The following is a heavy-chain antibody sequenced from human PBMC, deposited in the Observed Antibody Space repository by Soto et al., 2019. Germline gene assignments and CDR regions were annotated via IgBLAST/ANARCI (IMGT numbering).Heavy chain of an antibody. CDR2: TYYRSTWYN. Sequence: SQTLSLTCAISVGSVSTNSAAWNWIRQSPSRGLEWLGRTYYRSTWYNDYAVSVKSRITINPDTSKNQFSLQLNSVTPEDTAVYYCARGGYSGRNWFAPWGQGTLVTVSS. CDR3: ARGGYSGRNWFAP. J-gene: IGHJ5*02. D-gene: IGHD6-19*01. V-gene: IGHV6-1*01. CDR1: VGSVSTNSAA.